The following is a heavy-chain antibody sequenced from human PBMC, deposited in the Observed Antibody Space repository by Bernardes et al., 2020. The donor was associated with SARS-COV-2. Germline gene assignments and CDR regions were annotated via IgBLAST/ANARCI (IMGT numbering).Heavy chain of an antibody. CDR2: INPDGYRT. CDR1: GFTLGGPH. V-gene: IGHV3-64*01. CDR3: AREFVAGTLDY. D-gene: IGHD1-7*01. Sequence: GGSLFPSCAASGFTLGGPHMHWVRQSPGPGLACVSAINPDGYRTYYANSVKGRFTISRDNSKNTLYLQMGSLRDEDTAVYYCAREFVAGTLDYWGQGTPVTVSS. J-gene: IGHJ4*02.